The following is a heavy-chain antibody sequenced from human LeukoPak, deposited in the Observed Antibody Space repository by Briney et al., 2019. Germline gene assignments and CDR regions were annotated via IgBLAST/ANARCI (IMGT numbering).Heavy chain of an antibody. Sequence: GGSLRLSCAASGFTFSSYWMSGVPQAPGKGLEWVANIKQAGSEKYYEDSVKGRFAISRDNAKNSLYLQMNSLRAEDTAVYYCARADYGSTYFGLDVWGQGTTVTVSS. J-gene: IGHJ6*02. CDR1: GFTFSSYW. V-gene: IGHV3-7*01. CDR3: ARADYGSTYFGLDV. D-gene: IGHD4-23*01. CDR2: IKQAGSEK.